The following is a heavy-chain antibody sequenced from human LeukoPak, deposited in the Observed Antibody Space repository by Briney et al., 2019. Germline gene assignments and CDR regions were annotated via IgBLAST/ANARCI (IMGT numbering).Heavy chain of an antibody. Sequence: GASVKVSCKASGYTFTGYYMHWVRQATGQGLEWMGWMNPNSGNTGYAQKFQGRVTMTRNTSISTAYMELSSLRSEDTAVYYCARVGKTVISSWYLDPYYYGMDVWGQGTTVTVSS. D-gene: IGHD6-13*01. CDR3: ARVGKTVISSWYLDPYYYGMDV. CDR2: MNPNSGNT. J-gene: IGHJ6*02. CDR1: GYTFTGYY. V-gene: IGHV1-8*02.